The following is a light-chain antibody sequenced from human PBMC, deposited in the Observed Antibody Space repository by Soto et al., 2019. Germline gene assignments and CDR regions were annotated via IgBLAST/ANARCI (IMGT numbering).Light chain of an antibody. CDR3: SSYTISTTV. Sequence: QSVLTQPASVSGSPGQSVTISCSGISSGAADYNYVSWYQQHPGKAPKLMISDVSNRPSGISDRFSGSKSGNTASLTISGLQAEDEADYYCSSYTISTTVFGTGTKVTV. J-gene: IGLJ1*01. CDR2: DVS. CDR1: SSGAADYNY. V-gene: IGLV2-14*01.